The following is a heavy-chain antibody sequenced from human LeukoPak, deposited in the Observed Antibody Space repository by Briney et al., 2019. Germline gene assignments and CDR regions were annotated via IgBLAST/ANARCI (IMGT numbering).Heavy chain of an antibody. D-gene: IGHD6-6*01. V-gene: IGHV4-34*01. CDR1: AGSFSGYH. Sequence: SETLSLTCGVYAGSFSGYHWTWIRLHPGKGLDWIGDIDHSGSAHYNPSLKSRVTISVDTSNKQFFLNLHSVTAADTAVYYCARGFPTSSRWFDPWGQGTLVTVSS. J-gene: IGHJ5*02. CDR2: IDHSGSA. CDR3: ARGFPTSSRWFDP.